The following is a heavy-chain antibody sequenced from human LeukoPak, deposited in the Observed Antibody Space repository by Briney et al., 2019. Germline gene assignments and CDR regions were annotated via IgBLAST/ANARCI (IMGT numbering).Heavy chain of an antibody. CDR2: MSYDGNSQ. D-gene: IGHD3-3*01. V-gene: IGHV3-30*04. Sequence: GGSLRLSCAASGFTFSNYAMHWVRQAPGKGLEWVAIMSYDGNSQYSADSVKGRFTISRDNSKNTLYLQMNSLRAEDTAVYYCARGDYDFWSKYGMDVWGQGTTVTVSS. J-gene: IGHJ6*02. CDR3: ARGDYDFWSKYGMDV. CDR1: GFTFSNYA.